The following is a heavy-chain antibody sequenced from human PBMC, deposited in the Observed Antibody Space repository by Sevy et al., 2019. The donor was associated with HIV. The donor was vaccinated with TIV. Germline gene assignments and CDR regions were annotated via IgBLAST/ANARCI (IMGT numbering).Heavy chain of an antibody. J-gene: IGHJ4*02. CDR2: IYSGGTT. Sequence: GGSLRLSCAASGFTFSNTWMNWVRQAPGKGLEWVSVIYSGGTTFYADSVKVRFTISRDNSKNTLYLQMNSLRVEDTAVYYCARMGSSGWYAGYWGQGTLVTVSS. CDR1: GFTFSNTW. V-gene: IGHV3-66*01. D-gene: IGHD6-19*01. CDR3: ARMGSSGWYAGY.